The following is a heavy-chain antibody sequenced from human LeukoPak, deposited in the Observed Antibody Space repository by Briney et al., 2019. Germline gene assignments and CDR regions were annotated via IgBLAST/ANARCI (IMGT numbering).Heavy chain of an antibody. J-gene: IGHJ3*02. CDR3: TRSVAAYGDAFDI. D-gene: IGHD6-19*01. CDR1: GFTFSSYG. Sequence: GGSLRLSCAASGFTFSSYGMHWVRQAPGKGLEWVAVISYDGSNKYYADSVKGRFTISRDNSKNTLYLQMNSLRAEDTAVYYCTRSVAAYGDAFDIWGQGTMVTVSS. CDR2: ISYDGSNK. V-gene: IGHV3-30*03.